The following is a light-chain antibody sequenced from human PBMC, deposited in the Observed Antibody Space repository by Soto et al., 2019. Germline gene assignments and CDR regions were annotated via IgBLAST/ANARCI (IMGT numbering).Light chain of an antibody. Sequence: EMVMTRSPATLSVSPGEMSTLSCRASQSVSSNLAWYQQKPGQAPRLLIYGASTRATGVPARLSGSGYGTEFTITISSMQPEDIEVYSCQQYNNWPWTFGHGTKVDIK. CDR2: GAS. CDR3: QQYNNWPWT. CDR1: QSVSSN. V-gene: IGKV3-15*01. J-gene: IGKJ1*01.